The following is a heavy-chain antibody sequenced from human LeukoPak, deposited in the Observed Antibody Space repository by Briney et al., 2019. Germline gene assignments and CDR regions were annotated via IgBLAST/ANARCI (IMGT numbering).Heavy chain of an antibody. CDR1: GFTFSSYA. CDR3: AKTWRPGLDLDWLLYFDY. D-gene: IGHD3-9*01. CDR2: ISGSGGST. Sequence: QPAGSLRLSCAASGFTFSSYAMSWVRRAPGKGLEWVSAISGSGGSTYYADSVKGRFTISRDNSKITLYLQMNSLSAEDTAVYSCAKTWRPGLDLDWLLYFDYWGQGTLVTVSS. J-gene: IGHJ4*02. V-gene: IGHV3-23*01.